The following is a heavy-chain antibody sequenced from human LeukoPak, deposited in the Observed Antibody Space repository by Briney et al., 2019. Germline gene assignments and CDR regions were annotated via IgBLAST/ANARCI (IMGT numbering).Heavy chain of an antibody. Sequence: SETLSLTCAAYGGSFSDYFWSWVRQPPGKGLEWIGEISHSGRTNYNPSLKSRVTISLDTSKNQFSLKLSSVTAADTAVYYCARTEAGTDAFDIWGQGTMVTVSS. CDR1: GGSFSDYF. CDR2: ISHSGRT. V-gene: IGHV4-34*01. J-gene: IGHJ3*02. D-gene: IGHD6-19*01. CDR3: ARTEAGTDAFDI.